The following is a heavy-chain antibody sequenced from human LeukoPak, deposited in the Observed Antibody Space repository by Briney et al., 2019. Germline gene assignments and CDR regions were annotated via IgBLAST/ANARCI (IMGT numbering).Heavy chain of an antibody. CDR1: GYTFTSYY. Sequence: GASVKVSCKPSGYTFTSYYMHWVRQAPGQGLEWMGIINPSGGSTSYAQKFQGRVTMTRDTSTSTVYMELSSLRSEDTAVYYCARDRGYQLPRDAFDIWGQGTMVTVSS. CDR3: ARDRGYQLPRDAFDI. CDR2: INPSGGST. V-gene: IGHV1-46*01. J-gene: IGHJ3*02. D-gene: IGHD2-2*01.